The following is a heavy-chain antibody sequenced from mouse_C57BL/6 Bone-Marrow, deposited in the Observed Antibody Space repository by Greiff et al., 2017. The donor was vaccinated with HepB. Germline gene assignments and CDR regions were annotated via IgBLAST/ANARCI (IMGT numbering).Heavy chain of an antibody. D-gene: IGHD1-1*01. CDR1: GYTFTSYW. Sequence: QVQLQQSGAELVRPGSSVKLSCKASGYTFTSYWMHWVKQRPIQGLEWIGNIDPSDSETHYNQKFKDKATLTVDKSSSTAYMQLSSLTSEDSAVYYCASPLLLRGDFDVWGTGTTVTVSS. J-gene: IGHJ1*03. CDR2: IDPSDSET. CDR3: ASPLLLRGDFDV. V-gene: IGHV1-52*01.